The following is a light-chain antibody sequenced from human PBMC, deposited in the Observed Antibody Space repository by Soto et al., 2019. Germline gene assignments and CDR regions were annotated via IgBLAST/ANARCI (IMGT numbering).Light chain of an antibody. V-gene: IGKV1-5*01. Sequence: DIQITQSPSTLSASVGDRVTITCRASQSISSWLAWYQQKPGKAPKLLIYDASSLESGVPSRFSGSGSGTEFTLTISSLQPDDFATYYCQQYNSYSRTFGQGTRLEI. CDR3: QQYNSYSRT. CDR1: QSISSW. J-gene: IGKJ5*01. CDR2: DAS.